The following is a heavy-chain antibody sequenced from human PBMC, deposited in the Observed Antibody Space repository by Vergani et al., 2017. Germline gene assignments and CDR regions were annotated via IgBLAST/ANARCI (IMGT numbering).Heavy chain of an antibody. CDR2: IYYSGST. J-gene: IGHJ3*02. D-gene: IGHD1-1*01. V-gene: IGHV4-59*01. CDR3: ARYNWNDDRAFDI. Sequence: QVQLQESGPGLVKPSETLSLTCTVSGGSISSYYWSWIRQPPGKGLEWIGYIYYSGSTNYNPSLKSRVTISVDPSKNQFSLKLSSVTAADTAVYYCARYNWNDDRAFDIWGQGTMVTVSS. CDR1: GGSISSYY.